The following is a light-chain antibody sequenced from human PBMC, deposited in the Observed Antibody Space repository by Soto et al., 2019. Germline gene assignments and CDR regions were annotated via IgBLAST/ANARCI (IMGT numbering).Light chain of an antibody. Sequence: ESVLTQSPATLSSFPGDRVTLSCRASQSVSSYLAWYQFKPGQAPRIIIFGASGRATGIPDRFSGSGSGTDFTLTISRLEPEDFAVYYCQQYGSLSWTFGQGTKVDIK. V-gene: IGKV3-20*01. CDR3: QQYGSLSWT. CDR1: QSVSSY. J-gene: IGKJ1*01. CDR2: GAS.